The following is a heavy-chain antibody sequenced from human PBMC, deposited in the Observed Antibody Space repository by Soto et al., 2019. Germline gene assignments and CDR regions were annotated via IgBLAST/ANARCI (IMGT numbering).Heavy chain of an antibody. CDR3: AAGEASSRNLAPYYLDF. Sequence: SETLSLTCTVSGGSMRNYFWTWVRQPPGKGLEWIGYIHYSGTTSFFPSYNPSLRSRVTISEDTSKNQFSLKLLSVTTADTAVYFCAAGEASSRNLAPYYLDFWGQGTLVTVSS. V-gene: IGHV4-59*01. D-gene: IGHD6-13*01. CDR2: IHYSGTT. CDR1: GGSMRNYF. J-gene: IGHJ4*02.